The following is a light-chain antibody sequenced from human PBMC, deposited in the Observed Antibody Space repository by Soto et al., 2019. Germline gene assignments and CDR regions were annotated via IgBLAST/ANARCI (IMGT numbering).Light chain of an antibody. V-gene: IGLV1-40*01. Sequence: QSVLTQPPSVSGAPGQRVTISCTGSGSNIGAGYDVHWYQHLPGTAPKLLIYTNINRPSGVPDRFSASKSGTSASLAITGLQAGDEADYYCSSYTSSSTLNVVFGGGTKLTVL. CDR2: TNI. J-gene: IGLJ2*01. CDR1: GSNIGAGYD. CDR3: SSYTSSSTLNVV.